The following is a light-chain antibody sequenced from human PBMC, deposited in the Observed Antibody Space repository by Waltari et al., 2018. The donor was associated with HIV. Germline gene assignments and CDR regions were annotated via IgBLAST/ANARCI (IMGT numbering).Light chain of an antibody. Sequence: EIVMTQSPATLSVSPGERATLSCRASQSVSSNLAWYQQKPVQAPRLLIYGASTRATGIPARFSGSGSGTDFTLTISSLHSEDFAVYYCQQYNNWPPWTFGQGTKVEIK. CDR3: QQYNNWPPWT. J-gene: IGKJ1*01. CDR2: GAS. V-gene: IGKV3-15*01. CDR1: QSVSSN.